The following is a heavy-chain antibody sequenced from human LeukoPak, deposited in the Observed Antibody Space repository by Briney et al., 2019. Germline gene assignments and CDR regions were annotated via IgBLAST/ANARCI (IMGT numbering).Heavy chain of an antibody. J-gene: IGHJ3*02. CDR3: ARIKYGVNAFDI. CDR2: ISAYNGNT. D-gene: IGHD3-10*01. Sequence: SLKVSCKASGYTFTSPGFSWVRQAPGQGLEWMGWISAYNGNTNYAQKLQGRVTMTTDTSTSTAYMELRSLRSDDTAMYYCARIKYGVNAFDIWGQGTMVTVSS. CDR1: GYTFTSPG. V-gene: IGHV1-18*01.